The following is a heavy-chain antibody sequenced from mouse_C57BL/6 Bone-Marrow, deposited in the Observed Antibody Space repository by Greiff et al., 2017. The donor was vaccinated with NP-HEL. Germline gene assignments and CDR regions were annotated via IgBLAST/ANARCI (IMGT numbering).Heavy chain of an antibody. D-gene: IGHD1-1*01. V-gene: IGHV1-69*01. CDR2: IDPSDSYT. CDR1: GYTFTSYW. J-gene: IGHJ2*01. Sequence: VQLQQPGAELVMPGASVKLSCKASGYTFTSYWMHWVKQRPGQGLEWIGEIDPSDSYTNYNQKFKGKSTLTVDKSSSTAYMQLSSLTSEDSAVYYCARRGLITTVVGYYFDYWGQGTTLTVSS. CDR3: ARRGLITTVVGYYFDY.